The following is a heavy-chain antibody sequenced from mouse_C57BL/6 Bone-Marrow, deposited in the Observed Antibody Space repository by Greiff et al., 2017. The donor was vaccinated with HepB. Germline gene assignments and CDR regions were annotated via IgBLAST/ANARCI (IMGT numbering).Heavy chain of an antibody. J-gene: IGHJ4*01. CDR3: ARWGLRDYAMDY. Sequence: EVKLMESGPELVKPGASVKIPCKASGYTFTDYNMDWVKQSHGKSLEWIGDINPNNGGTIYNQKFKGKATLTVDKSSSTAYMELRSLTSEDTAVYYCARWGLRDYAMDYWGQGTSVTVSS. V-gene: IGHV1-18*01. CDR2: INPNNGGT. CDR1: GYTFTDYN. D-gene: IGHD2-4*01.